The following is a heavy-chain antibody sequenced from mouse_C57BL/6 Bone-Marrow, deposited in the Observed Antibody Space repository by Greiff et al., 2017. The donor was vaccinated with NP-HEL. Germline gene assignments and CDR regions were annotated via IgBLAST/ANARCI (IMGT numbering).Heavy chain of an antibody. J-gene: IGHJ1*03. CDR2: INPNNGGT. Sequence: VQLQQSGPELVKPGASVKIPCKASGYTFTDYNMDWVKQSHGKSLEWIGDINPNNGGTIYNQKFKGKATLTVDKSSSTAYMELRSLTSEDTAVYYCARSVYEGYRYFDVWGTGTTVTVSS. D-gene: IGHD2-3*01. CDR3: ARSVYEGYRYFDV. CDR1: GYTFTDYN. V-gene: IGHV1-18*01.